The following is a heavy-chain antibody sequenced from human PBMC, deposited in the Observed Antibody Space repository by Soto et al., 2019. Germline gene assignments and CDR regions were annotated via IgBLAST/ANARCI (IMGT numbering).Heavy chain of an antibody. CDR1: GFTFSSYG. CDR2: ISYDGSNK. J-gene: IGHJ4*02. Sequence: GGSLRLSCAASGFTFSSYGMHWVRQAPGKGLEWVAVISYDGSNKYYADSVKGRFTISRDNSKNTLYLQMNSLRAEDTAVYYCAKEGGYSGYDFGYFDYWGQGTLVTVSS. CDR3: AKEGGYSGYDFGYFDY. D-gene: IGHD5-12*01. V-gene: IGHV3-30*18.